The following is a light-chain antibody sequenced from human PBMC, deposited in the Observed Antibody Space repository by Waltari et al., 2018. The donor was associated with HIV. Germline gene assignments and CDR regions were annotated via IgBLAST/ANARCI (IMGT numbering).Light chain of an antibody. J-gene: IGKJ2*01. V-gene: IGKV3-15*01. Sequence: EIVMTQSPPTLSVSPGQRVTLSCTASQSISAKVAWYQQRPGQAPRLLIYEAATRPTGIPARCSGSGSGTEFTLTISSLQSEDFATYFCQQYDSGPRGITFGQGTMLEI. CDR2: EAA. CDR1: QSISAK. CDR3: QQYDSGPRGIT.